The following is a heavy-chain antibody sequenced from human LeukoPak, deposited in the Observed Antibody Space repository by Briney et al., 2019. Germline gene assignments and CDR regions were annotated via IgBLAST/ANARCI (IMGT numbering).Heavy chain of an antibody. J-gene: IGHJ4*02. CDR2: ISYDGSNK. CDR3: AKWAAAAGKNYFDY. Sequence: GRSLRLSRAASGFTFSSYGMHWVRQAPGKGLEWVAVISYDGSNKYYADSVKGRFTISRDNSKNTLYLQMNSLRAEDTAVYYCAKWAAAAGKNYFDYWGQGTLVTVSS. CDR1: GFTFSSYG. V-gene: IGHV3-30*18. D-gene: IGHD6-13*01.